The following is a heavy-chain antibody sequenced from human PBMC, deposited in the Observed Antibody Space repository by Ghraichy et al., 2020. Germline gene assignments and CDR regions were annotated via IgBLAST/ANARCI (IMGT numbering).Heavy chain of an antibody. V-gene: IGHV4-59*01. CDR3: ARGTRFYDY. D-gene: IGHD2/OR15-2a*01. CDR2: IFYRGSH. Sequence: GSLRLSCTVSGGSISSYYWNWIRQPPGKGLEWIGNIFYRGSHSHNPSLKSRVTMSVDTSKNHFSLKLSSVTAADTAVYYCARGTRFYDYCGQGTLVTVPT. J-gene: IGHJ4*02. CDR1: GGSISSYY.